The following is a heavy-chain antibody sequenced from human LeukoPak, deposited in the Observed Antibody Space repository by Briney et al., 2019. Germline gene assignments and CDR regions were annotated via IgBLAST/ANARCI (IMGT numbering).Heavy chain of an antibody. J-gene: IGHJ4*02. D-gene: IGHD3-22*01. Sequence: PGGSLRLSCAASGFTFSSYAMSWVRQAPGKGLEWVSAISGSGGSTYYADSVKGRFTISRDNSKNTLYLQMNSLRAEDTAVYYCANVDSSVETYYYDSSGYIPPYYFDYWGQGTLVTVSS. CDR1: GFTFSSYA. CDR3: ANVDSSVETYYYDSSGYIPPYYFDY. CDR2: ISGSGGST. V-gene: IGHV3-23*01.